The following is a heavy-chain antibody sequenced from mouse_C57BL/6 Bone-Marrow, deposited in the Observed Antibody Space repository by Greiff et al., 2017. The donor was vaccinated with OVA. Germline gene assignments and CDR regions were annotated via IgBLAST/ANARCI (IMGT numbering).Heavy chain of an antibody. CDR3: ARHPMVTTYYAMDY. CDR1: GFTFSDYY. J-gene: IGHJ4*01. Sequence: EVNVVESGGGLVQPGGSLKLSCAASGFTFSDYYMYWVRQTPEKRLEWVAYISNGGGSTYYPDTVKGRFTISRDNAKNTLYLQMSRLKSEDTAMYYCARHPMVTTYYAMDYWGQGTSVTVSS. V-gene: IGHV5-12*01. D-gene: IGHD2-2*01. CDR2: ISNGGGST.